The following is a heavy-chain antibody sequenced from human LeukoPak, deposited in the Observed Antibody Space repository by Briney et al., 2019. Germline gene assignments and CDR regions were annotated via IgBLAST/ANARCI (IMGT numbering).Heavy chain of an antibody. D-gene: IGHD3-10*01. V-gene: IGHV3-23*01. CDR1: GFTFSSYA. Sequence: TGGSLRLSCAASGFTFSSYAMSWVRQAPGKGLEWVSGISGSGGSTYYADSVKGRFTISRDNDKNSLYLQMNNLRVEDTAVYHCARDGSCFDFWGQGALVTVSS. CDR3: ARDGSCFDF. CDR2: ISGSGGST. J-gene: IGHJ4*02.